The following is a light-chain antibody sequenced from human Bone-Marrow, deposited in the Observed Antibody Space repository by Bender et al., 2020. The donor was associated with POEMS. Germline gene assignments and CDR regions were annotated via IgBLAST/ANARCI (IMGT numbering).Light chain of an antibody. V-gene: IGLV2-14*01. J-gene: IGLJ2*01. Sequence: QSALTQPASVSGSPGQSITISCTGTTSDIGSYNYVSWYQQHPGKAPKLLIYEVSYRPSGVSHRFSGSTSGNTASLTISGLHSEDEADYYCVAWDDTLNGWVFGGGTKLTVL. CDR3: VAWDDTLNGWV. CDR2: EVS. CDR1: TSDIGSYNY.